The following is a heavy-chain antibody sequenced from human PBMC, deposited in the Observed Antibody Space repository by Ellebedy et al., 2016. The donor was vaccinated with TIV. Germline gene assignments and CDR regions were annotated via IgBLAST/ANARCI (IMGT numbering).Heavy chain of an antibody. J-gene: IGHJ6*02. CDR1: GYSIRSGYY. CDR3: ARTDLRYGMDV. CDR2: IYHSGST. Sequence: SETLSLTXTVSGYSIRSGYYWGWIRQPPGKGLDWIGNIYHSGSTYYNLSLRSRVTLSLDKSKNQVSLKLTSVTAADTAVYYCARTDLRYGMDVWGQGTTASVSS. V-gene: IGHV4-38-2*02. D-gene: IGHD3/OR15-3a*01.